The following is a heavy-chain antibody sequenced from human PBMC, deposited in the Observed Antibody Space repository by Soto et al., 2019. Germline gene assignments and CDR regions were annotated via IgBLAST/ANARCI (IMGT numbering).Heavy chain of an antibody. J-gene: IGHJ5*02. CDR3: TKDKGLYKPSGWSEWFDP. V-gene: IGHV3-30*18. CDR1: GFTFSSYG. CDR2: ISYDGSNK. D-gene: IGHD6-19*01. Sequence: QVQLVESGGGVVQPGRSLRLSCVASGFTFSSYGMHWVRQAPGKGLEWVAVISYDGSNKYYVDSVKGRFTITRDNSNNSLFLQMNSLRAEDPAVYFCTKDKGLYKPSGWSEWFDPWGRGTLVRVSS.